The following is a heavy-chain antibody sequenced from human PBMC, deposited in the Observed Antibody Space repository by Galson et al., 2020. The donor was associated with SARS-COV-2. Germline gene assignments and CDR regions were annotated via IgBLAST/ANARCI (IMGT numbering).Heavy chain of an antibody. J-gene: IGHJ4*02. D-gene: IGHD2-8*02. V-gene: IGHV3-64*05. CDR2: ISDQGGTR. CDR3: VKDMRNTGYSFDS. CDR1: GFAFSSYA. Sequence: GGSLRLSCSASGFAFSSYALHWVRQAAGKGLEYVSGISDQGGTRNYADSVKGRFTISRDNSKNTVYFEMSSLRAEDTAVYYCVKDMRNTGYSFDSWGQGTLVTVSS.